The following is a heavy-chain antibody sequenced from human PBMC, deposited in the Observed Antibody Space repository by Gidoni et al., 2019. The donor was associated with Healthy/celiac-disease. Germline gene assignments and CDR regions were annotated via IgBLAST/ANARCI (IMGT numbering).Heavy chain of an antibody. V-gene: IGHV4-34*01. J-gene: IGHJ3*02. D-gene: IGHD6-13*01. Sequence: QVQLQQWGAGLLKPSETLSLTCAVYGGSFSGYYWSWIRQPPGKGLEWIREINHSGSTNYNPSLKSRVNISVDTSKNQFSLKLSSVTAADTAVYYCARFYSSSWYSGLPAIRVRFQQNDAFDIWGQGTMVTVSS. CDR1: GGSFSGYY. CDR3: ARFYSSSWYSGLPAIRVRFQQNDAFDI. CDR2: INHSGST.